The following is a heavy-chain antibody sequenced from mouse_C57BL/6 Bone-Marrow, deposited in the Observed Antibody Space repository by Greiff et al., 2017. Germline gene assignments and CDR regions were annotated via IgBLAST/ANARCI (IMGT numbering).Heavy chain of an antibody. V-gene: IGHV1-80*01. CDR3: ARWDYGSSYRYFDV. CDR1: GYAFSSYW. Sequence: VQRVESGAELVKPGASVKISCKASGYAFSSYWMNWVKQRPGKGLEWIGQIYPGDGDTNYNGKFKGKATLTAYKSSSTAYMQLSILTSDDSAVYFCARWDYGSSYRYFDVWGTGTTVTVSS. D-gene: IGHD1-1*01. J-gene: IGHJ1*03. CDR2: IYPGDGDT.